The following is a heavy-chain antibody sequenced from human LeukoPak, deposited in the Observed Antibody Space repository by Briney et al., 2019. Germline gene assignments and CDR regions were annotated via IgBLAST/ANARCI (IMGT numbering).Heavy chain of an antibody. CDR2: IIPIFGTA. CDR1: GYTFTSYD. V-gene: IGHV1-69*05. CDR3: ASLGIAAAGTD. Sequence: ASVKVSCKASGYTFTSYDINWVRQATGQGLEWMGGIIPIFGTANYAQKFQGRVTITTDESTSTAYMELSSLRSEDTAVYYCASLGIAAAGTDWGQGTLVTVSS. J-gene: IGHJ4*02. D-gene: IGHD6-13*01.